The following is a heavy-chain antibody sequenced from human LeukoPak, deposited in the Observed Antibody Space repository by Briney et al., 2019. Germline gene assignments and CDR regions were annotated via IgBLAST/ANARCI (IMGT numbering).Heavy chain of an antibody. Sequence: ASVKVSCKASGYTFTGYYMHWVRQATGQGLEWMGWMNPNSGNTGYAQKFQGRVTMTRNTSISTAYMELSSLRSEDTAVYYCARGYCSGGSCYSDFDYWGQGTLVTVSS. D-gene: IGHD2-15*01. CDR3: ARGYCSGGSCYSDFDY. J-gene: IGHJ4*02. V-gene: IGHV1-8*02. CDR1: GYTFTGYY. CDR2: MNPNSGNT.